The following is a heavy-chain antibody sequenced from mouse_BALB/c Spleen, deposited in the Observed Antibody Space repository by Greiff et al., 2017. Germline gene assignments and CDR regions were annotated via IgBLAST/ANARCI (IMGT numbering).Heavy chain of an antibody. J-gene: IGHJ3*01. V-gene: IGHV5-4*02. Sequence: EVQVVESGGGLVKPGGSLKLSCAASGFTFSDYYMYWVRQTPEKRLEWVATISDGGSYTYYPDSVKGRFTISRDNAKNNLYLQMSSLKSEDTAMYDGSSDQTARAPRWFAYWGQGTLVTVSA. CDR2: ISDGGSYT. CDR1: GFTFSDYY. D-gene: IGHD3-2*01. CDR3: SSDQTARAPRWFAY.